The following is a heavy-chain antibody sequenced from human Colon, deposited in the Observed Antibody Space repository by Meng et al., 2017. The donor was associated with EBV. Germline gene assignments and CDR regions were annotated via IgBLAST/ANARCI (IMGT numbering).Heavy chain of an antibody. CDR2: IHHSGST. J-gene: IGHJ4*02. D-gene: IGHD2-21*02. CDR3: ARVGAYCGGDCYHPR. Sequence: QVQVQEWGPGLATPSEPLSPPFVGCGGSMRSVYWWTWLGQSPGKGREWIGEIHHSGSTNYTRSLKSRVTISVDESKNQFSLRLSSVTAADTAVYYCARVGAYCGGDCYHPRWGQGTLVTVSS. CDR1: GGSMRSVYW. V-gene: IGHV4-4*02.